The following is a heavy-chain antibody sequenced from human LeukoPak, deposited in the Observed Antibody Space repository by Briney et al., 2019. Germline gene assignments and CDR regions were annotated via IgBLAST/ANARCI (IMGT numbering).Heavy chain of an antibody. J-gene: IGHJ4*02. CDR2: VNVLGNT. Sequence: SETLSLTCGVSGGSISSTNWWTCVRPPPGKGLEWIGEVNVLGNTNYNPSRESRVTISIDTSEPHVSLKLTPGTGADTAVYYCARERGPFRPLHYSGQGSLRTV. V-gene: IGHV4/OR15-8*02. D-gene: IGHD2/OR15-2a*01. CDR1: GGSISSTNW. CDR3: ARERGPFRPLHY.